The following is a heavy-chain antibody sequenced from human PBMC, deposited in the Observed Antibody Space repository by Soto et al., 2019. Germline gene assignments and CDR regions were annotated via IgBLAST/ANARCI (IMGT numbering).Heavy chain of an antibody. CDR3: VRGGRYYMQETYYFDN. CDR1: GGSISSSGYY. Sequence: QLQLQESGPGLVKPSETLSLTCTVSGGSISSSGYYWGWIRQPPGKGLERIGSIYYSGDTYFYPSLRSRVTISVDTTKNQFSLKLSSVTAADTAMYYCVRGGRYYMQETYYFDNGGQGTLVTVSS. D-gene: IGHD3-10*01. V-gene: IGHV4-39*01. J-gene: IGHJ4*02. CDR2: IYYSGDT.